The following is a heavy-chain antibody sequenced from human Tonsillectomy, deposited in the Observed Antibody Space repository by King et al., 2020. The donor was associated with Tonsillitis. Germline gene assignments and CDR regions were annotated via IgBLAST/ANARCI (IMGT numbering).Heavy chain of an antibody. J-gene: IGHJ6*02. CDR3: AKDRAAMITPTGSMDV. Sequence: VQLVESGGGLVQPGGSLRLSCAASGITFSSYAMSWVRQAPGKELEWVSGISGSGGSTFYADSVKGRFTISRDNSKNTLYLQMNNLRAEETAVYYCAKDRAAMITPTGSMDVWGQGTTVTVSS. CDR2: ISGSGGST. CDR1: GITFSSYA. D-gene: IGHD5-18*01. V-gene: IGHV3-23*04.